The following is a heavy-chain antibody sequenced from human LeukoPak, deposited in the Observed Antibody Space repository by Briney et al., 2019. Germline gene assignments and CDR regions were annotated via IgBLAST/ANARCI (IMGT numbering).Heavy chain of an antibody. V-gene: IGHV3-23*01. CDR3: AKADGSYYYGSGSHYHY. CDR1: GFTFSSYA. Sequence: GGSLRLSCAASGFTFSSYAMSWVRQAPEKGLEWVSGMSGSGGSTYYADSVKGRFTISRDNSRNTLYLQMNSLRAEDTAVYYCAKADGSYYYGSGSHYHYWGQGTQVTVSS. D-gene: IGHD3-10*01. J-gene: IGHJ4*02. CDR2: MSGSGGST.